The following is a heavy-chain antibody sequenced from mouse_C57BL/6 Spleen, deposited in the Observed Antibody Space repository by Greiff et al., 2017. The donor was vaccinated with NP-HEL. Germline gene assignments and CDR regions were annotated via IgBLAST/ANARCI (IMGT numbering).Heavy chain of an antibody. CDR1: GFNIKDYY. CDR3: TRAYYSNYEDYYAMDY. J-gene: IGHJ4*01. CDR2: IDPEDGDT. V-gene: IGHV14-1*01. D-gene: IGHD2-5*01. Sequence: EVQLQQSGAELVRPGASVKLSCTASGFNIKDYYMHWVKQRPEQGLEWIGRIDPEDGDTEYAPKFQGKATMTADTSSNTAYLQLSSLTSEDTAVYYCTRAYYSNYEDYYAMDYWGQGTSVTVSS.